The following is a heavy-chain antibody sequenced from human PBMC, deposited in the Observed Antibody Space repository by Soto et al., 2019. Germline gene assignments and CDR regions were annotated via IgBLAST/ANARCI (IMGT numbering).Heavy chain of an antibody. V-gene: IGHV3-15*01. D-gene: IGHD4-17*01. CDR1: GFTFSNAW. CDR3: TAGRATVSTGFDY. CDR2: IKTNADGGTT. J-gene: IGHJ4*02. Sequence: EVQVVESGGDLVKPGGSLRLSCAASGFTFSNAWMSWVRQAPGKGLEWVGRIKTNADGGTTDYAAPVKGRFTISRDDLRTTVYLQMSSLRNDDTAGYYCTAGRATVSTGFDYWGQGTLVTVSS.